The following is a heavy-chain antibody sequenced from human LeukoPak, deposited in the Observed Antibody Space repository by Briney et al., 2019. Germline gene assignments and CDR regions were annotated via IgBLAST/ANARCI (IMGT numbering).Heavy chain of an antibody. J-gene: IGHJ5*02. CDR2: ISSSSSTI. CDR3: ARVNASYYDCWSRYSYNWFDP. CDR1: GFTFSSYS. D-gene: IGHD3-3*01. V-gene: IGHV3-48*01. Sequence: SGGSLRLSCAASGFTFSSYSMNWVRQAPGKGLEWVSYISSSSSTIYYADSVKGRFTISRDNAKNSLYLQMNSLGAEDTAVYYCARVNASYYDCWSRYSYNWFDPWGQGTLVTVSS.